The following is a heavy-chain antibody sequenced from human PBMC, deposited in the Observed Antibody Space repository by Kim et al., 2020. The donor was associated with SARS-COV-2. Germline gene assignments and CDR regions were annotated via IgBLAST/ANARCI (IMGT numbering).Heavy chain of an antibody. V-gene: IGHV4-59*01. Sequence: SETLSLTCSVSGDSIGSFYWSWIRQTPGKGLEWIGYVYHSGTANFSPSFNSRVTLSVDMAKNQFSLTLRSVTAADTAFYYCARETTGYGELPDWGQGILVIVSS. J-gene: IGHJ4*02. CDR1: GDSIGSFY. CDR3: ARETTGYGELPD. D-gene: IGHD3-10*01. CDR2: VYHSGTA.